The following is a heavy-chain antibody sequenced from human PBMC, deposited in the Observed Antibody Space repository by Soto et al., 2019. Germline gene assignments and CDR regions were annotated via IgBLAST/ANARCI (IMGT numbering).Heavy chain of an antibody. CDR2: IIPIFGTA. D-gene: IGHD1-26*01. Sequence: QVQLVQSGAEVKKPGSSVKVSCKASGGTFSNYSINWVRQAPGQGLEWMGEIIPIFGTANYAQKFQGRVTITAGESTSTAYMELSSLRSEDTAVYYCARDGGRHSGGIDYWGQGTLVTVSS. V-gene: IGHV1-69*01. J-gene: IGHJ4*02. CDR1: GGTFSNYS. CDR3: ARDGGRHSGGIDY.